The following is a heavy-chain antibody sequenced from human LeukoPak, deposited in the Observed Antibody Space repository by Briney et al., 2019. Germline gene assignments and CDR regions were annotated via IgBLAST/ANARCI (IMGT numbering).Heavy chain of an antibody. Sequence: SETLSLTCSVSGGSISGYYWSWIRQPPGKGLEWIGYIYYIGNTNYNPSLRSRLSISVDTSKNQFSLKLNSVTAADTAVYYCARVSGYPGYLDFWGQGVLVTVSS. J-gene: IGHJ4*02. CDR1: GGSISGYY. CDR3: ARVSGYPGYLDF. V-gene: IGHV4-59*01. CDR2: IYYIGNT. D-gene: IGHD3-9*01.